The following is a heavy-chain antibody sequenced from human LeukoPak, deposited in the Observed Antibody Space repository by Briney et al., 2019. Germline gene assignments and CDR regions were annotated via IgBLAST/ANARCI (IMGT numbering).Heavy chain of an antibody. CDR2: ISVSGDST. V-gene: IGHV3-23*01. J-gene: IGHJ4*02. CDR1: GFSLSSYN. D-gene: IGHD2-21*02. Sequence: GGSLRLSREASGFSLSSYNMDAVRQTPPEGLEWVSSISVSGDSTFYADSVKGRFSISRDNSKNTLYLQVNGLRTEDTAVYYCAKDRLLNCRGDCYIFDYWGQGTVVTVSS. CDR3: AKDRLLNCRGDCYIFDY.